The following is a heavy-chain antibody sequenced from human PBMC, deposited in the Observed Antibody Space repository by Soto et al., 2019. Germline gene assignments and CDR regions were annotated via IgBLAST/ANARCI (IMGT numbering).Heavy chain of an antibody. D-gene: IGHD2-15*01. CDR2: IHYRGST. Sequence: PSETLSLTCRLSGASITGAYYWNWSRQHPGKGLEWIGSIHYRGSTYYNPSLKTRITISLDRSNNQSSLNLSSVTAADTAVYYCARVRDSFGLDVWGQGTTVTVSS. V-gene: IGHV4-31*03. CDR3: ARVRDSFGLDV. CDR1: GASITGAYY. J-gene: IGHJ6*02.